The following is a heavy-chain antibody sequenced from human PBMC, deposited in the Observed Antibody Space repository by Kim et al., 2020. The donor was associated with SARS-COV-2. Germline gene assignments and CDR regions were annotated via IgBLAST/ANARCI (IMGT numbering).Heavy chain of an antibody. Sequence: SETLSLTCAVYGGSFSGYFWTWIRQSPGKGLEWIGEINHRGITNYSPSLESRVTVLVDTSKNQFSLRLRSVTAADTAVYYCTRGYMASFDFWGQGIPVTV. CDR1: GGSFSGYF. V-gene: IGHV4-34*01. CDR3: TRGYMASFDF. J-gene: IGHJ5*01. CDR2: INHRGIT. D-gene: IGHD2-2*02.